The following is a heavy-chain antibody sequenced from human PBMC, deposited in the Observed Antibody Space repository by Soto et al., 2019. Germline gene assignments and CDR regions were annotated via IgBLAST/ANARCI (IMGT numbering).Heavy chain of an antibody. J-gene: IGHJ4*02. Sequence: SETLSLTCTVSGGSISSSSYYWGWIRQPPGKGLEWIGSIYYSGSTYYNPSLKSRVTISVDTSKNQFSLKLSSVTAADTAVYYCADTQLWPQIDYWGQGTLVTVSS. CDR1: GGSISSSSYY. V-gene: IGHV4-39*01. CDR2: IYYSGST. D-gene: IGHD5-18*01. CDR3: ADTQLWPQIDY.